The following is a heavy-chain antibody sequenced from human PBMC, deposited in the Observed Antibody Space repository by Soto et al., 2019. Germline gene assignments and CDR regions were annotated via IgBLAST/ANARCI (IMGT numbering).Heavy chain of an antibody. V-gene: IGHV3-23*01. CDR2: LTPGGGVT. D-gene: IGHD1-26*01. J-gene: IGHJ4*01. Sequence: GESLSLSSEASGLTFNNYAMTWVRQAPGKGLKWVSALTPGGGVTYYADSVKGRFTISRDNSKNTLYLQMDSLRPEDTAIYYCAKDSPLSVIFQDFDYCGNETLFIVAS. CDR1: GLTFNNYA. CDR3: AKDSPLSVIFQDFDY.